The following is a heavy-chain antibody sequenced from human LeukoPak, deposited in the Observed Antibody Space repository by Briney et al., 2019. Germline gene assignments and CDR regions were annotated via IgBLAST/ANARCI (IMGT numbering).Heavy chain of an antibody. Sequence: PGGSLRLSCAASGFTFSSYSMNWVRQAPGKGLEWGSYISSSSGTIYYADSVKGRFTISRDNAKNSLYLQMNSLRAEDTAVYYCARLFGVNYFDYWGQGTLVTVSS. CDR3: ARLFGVNYFDY. V-gene: IGHV3-48*01. D-gene: IGHD3-10*02. CDR2: ISSSSGTI. J-gene: IGHJ4*02. CDR1: GFTFSSYS.